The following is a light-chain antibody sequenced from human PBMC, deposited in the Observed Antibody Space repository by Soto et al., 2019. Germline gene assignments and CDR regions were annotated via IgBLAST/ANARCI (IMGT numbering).Light chain of an antibody. J-gene: IGKJ1*01. CDR2: KAS. V-gene: IGKV1-5*03. Sequence: DVRRTQAPSTLSEGVGVCVGISRLASQTISSWLAWYQQKPGKAPKLLIYKASTLKSGVPSRFSGSGSGTEFTLTISSLQPDDFATYYCQHYHSYSEAFGQGTQVDIK. CDR1: QTISSW. CDR3: QHYHSYSEA.